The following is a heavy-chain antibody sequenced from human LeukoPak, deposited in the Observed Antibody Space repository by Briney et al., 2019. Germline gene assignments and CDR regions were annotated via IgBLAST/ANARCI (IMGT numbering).Heavy chain of an antibody. D-gene: IGHD4-11*01. V-gene: IGHV3-23*01. J-gene: IGHJ4*02. CDR1: GFTFSSYA. Sequence: GGSLRLSCAASGFTFSSYAMSWVRQAPGKGLEWVSAISGSGGSTYYADTVKGRFTISRDNSKNTLYLQMNSLRAEDTAVYYCAKRGSDYSDYAAKYFDYWGQGTLVTVSS. CDR2: ISGSGGST. CDR3: AKRGSDYSDYAAKYFDY.